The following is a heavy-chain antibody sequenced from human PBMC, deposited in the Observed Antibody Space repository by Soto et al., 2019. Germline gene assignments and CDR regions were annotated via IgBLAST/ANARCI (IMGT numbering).Heavy chain of an antibody. V-gene: IGHV4-39*01. CDR3: ARGLRFLDWLHYYYMDV. Sequence: SETLSLTCTVSGDSISSRSYYWGWIRQPPGKGLEWIGTIYYSGSTYYNPSLKSRVTISVDTSKNQFALRLSSVTAADTAVYYCARGLRFLDWLHYYYMDVWGKGTTVTVSS. D-gene: IGHD3-3*01. CDR2: IYYSGST. CDR1: GDSISSRSYY. J-gene: IGHJ6*03.